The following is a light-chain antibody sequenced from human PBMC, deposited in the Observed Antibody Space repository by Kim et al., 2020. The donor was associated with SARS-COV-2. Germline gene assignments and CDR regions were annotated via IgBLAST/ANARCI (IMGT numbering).Light chain of an antibody. CDR3: SSYTSSSTSWV. J-gene: IGLJ3*02. V-gene: IGLV2-14*01. CDR1: SSDVGGYNY. Sequence: QSALTQPASVSGSPGQSITISCTGTSSDVGGYNYVSWYQQHPGKAPKLMIYDVSKRPSGVSNRFSGSKSGNTASLTISRLQAEDEADYYCSSYTSSSTSWVFGGGTRLTVL. CDR2: DVS.